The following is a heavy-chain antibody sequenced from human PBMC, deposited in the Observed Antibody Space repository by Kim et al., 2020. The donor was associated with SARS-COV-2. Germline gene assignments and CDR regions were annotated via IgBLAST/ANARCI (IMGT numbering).Heavy chain of an antibody. J-gene: IGHJ4*02. CDR1: GGSISSSSYY. Sequence: SETLSLTCTVSGGSISSSSYYWGWIRQPPGKGLEWIGSIYYSGSTYYNPSLKSRVTISVDTSKNQFSLKLSSVTAADTAVYYCAWSFNLVGPFDYWGQGTLVTVSS. CDR3: AWSFNLVGPFDY. D-gene: IGHD1-26*01. V-gene: IGHV4-39*01. CDR2: IYYSGST.